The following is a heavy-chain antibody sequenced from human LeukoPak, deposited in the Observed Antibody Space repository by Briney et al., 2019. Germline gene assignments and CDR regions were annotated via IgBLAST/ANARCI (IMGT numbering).Heavy chain of an antibody. CDR3: ARGRHGIQPFDY. V-gene: IGHV4-61*02. CDR1: GGSISSGSYY. D-gene: IGHD1-14*01. CDR2: IYTSGST. Sequence: PSETLSLTCTVSGGSISSGSYYWSWIRQPAGKGLEWIGRIYTSGSTNYNPSLKSRVTISVDTTKNHFALKLSSVTAADTAVYYCARGRHGIQPFDYWGQGTLVTVSS. J-gene: IGHJ4*02.